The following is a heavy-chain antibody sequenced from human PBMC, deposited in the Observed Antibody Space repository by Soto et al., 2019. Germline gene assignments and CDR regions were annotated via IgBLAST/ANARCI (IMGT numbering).Heavy chain of an antibody. Sequence: SLRLSCAASGFTVSSNYMSWVRQAPGKGLEWVSGISWNSGTIGYADSVKGRFTISRDNAKNSLYLQMSSLRAEDTALYYCAKDSTFGGWGNAFDIWGQGTMVTVSS. CDR2: ISWNSGTI. J-gene: IGHJ3*02. D-gene: IGHD3-10*01. CDR1: GFTVSSNY. CDR3: AKDSTFGGWGNAFDI. V-gene: IGHV3-9*01.